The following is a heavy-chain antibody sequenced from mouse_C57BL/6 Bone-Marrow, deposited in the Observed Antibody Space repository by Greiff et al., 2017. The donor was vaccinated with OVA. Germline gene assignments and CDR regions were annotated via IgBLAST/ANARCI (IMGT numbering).Heavy chain of an antibody. CDR1: GYTFTSYG. D-gene: IGHD1-1*01. CDR2: IYPRSGNT. V-gene: IGHV1-81*01. Sequence: QVQLQQSGAELARPGASVKLSCKASGYTFTSYGMRWVKQRTGQGLEWIGGIYPRSGNTYYNEKFKGKATLTADKSSSTAYMELRSLTSEDSAVYFCARGDIYYYGSSPFAYWGQGTLVTVSA. CDR3: ARGDIYYYGSSPFAY. J-gene: IGHJ3*01.